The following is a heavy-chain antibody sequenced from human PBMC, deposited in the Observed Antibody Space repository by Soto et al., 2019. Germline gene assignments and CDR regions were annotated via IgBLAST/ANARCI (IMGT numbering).Heavy chain of an antibody. CDR1: GFTFSSYA. CDR2: ISGSGGST. V-gene: IGHV3-23*01. D-gene: IGHD3-10*01. Sequence: GGSLRLSCAASGFTFSSYAMSWVRQAPGKGLEWVSAISGSGGSTYYADSVKGRFTISRDNTKNTLYLQMNSLRAEVTAVYYCAKGYYYGSGSYYNNHDAFDIWGQGTMVTVSS. CDR3: AKGYYYGSGSYYNNHDAFDI. J-gene: IGHJ3*02.